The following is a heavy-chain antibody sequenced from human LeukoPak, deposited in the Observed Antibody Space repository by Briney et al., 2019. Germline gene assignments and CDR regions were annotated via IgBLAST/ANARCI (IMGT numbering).Heavy chain of an antibody. V-gene: IGHV4-59*01. Sequence: SETLPLTCTVSGGSISSYYWSWIRQPPGKGLEWIGYIYYSGSTNYNPSLKSRVTISVDTSKNQFSLKLSSVTAADTAVYYCASQWEDAFDIWGQGTMVTVSS. CDR2: IYYSGST. CDR1: GGSISSYY. J-gene: IGHJ3*02. CDR3: ASQWEDAFDI. D-gene: IGHD1-26*01.